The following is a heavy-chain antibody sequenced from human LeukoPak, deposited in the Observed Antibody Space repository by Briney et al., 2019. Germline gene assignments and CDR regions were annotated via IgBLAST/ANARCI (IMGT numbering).Heavy chain of an antibody. CDR3: ARGDCSGGSCYPAYGMDV. D-gene: IGHD2-15*01. V-gene: IGHV3-7*01. J-gene: IGHJ6*02. CDR1: GFTFSSYW. Sequence: GGSLRLSCAASGFTFSSYWMSWVRQAPGKGLEWVANIKQDGSEKYYVDSVKGRFTISRDNAKNSLYLQMNSLRAEDTAVYYCARGDCSGGSCYPAYGMDVWGQGTTVTVSS. CDR2: IKQDGSEK.